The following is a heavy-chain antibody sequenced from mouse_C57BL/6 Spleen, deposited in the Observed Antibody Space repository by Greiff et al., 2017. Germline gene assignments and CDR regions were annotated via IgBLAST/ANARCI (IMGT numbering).Heavy chain of an antibody. V-gene: IGHV1-9*01. Sequence: QVQLQQSGAELMKPGASVKLSCKATGYTFTGYWLEGVKQRPGHGLEWIGEILPGSGRTNYNAKFKGKATFTADTSSNTAYMQLSSLTTEDSAIYYCASGAQRYFDVWGTGTTVTVSS. J-gene: IGHJ1*03. CDR2: ILPGSGRT. CDR1: GYTFTGYW. CDR3: ASGAQRYFDV.